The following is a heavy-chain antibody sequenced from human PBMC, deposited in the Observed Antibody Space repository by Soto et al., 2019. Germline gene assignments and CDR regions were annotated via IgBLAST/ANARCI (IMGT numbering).Heavy chain of an antibody. J-gene: IGHJ4*02. CDR1: GYTFTSYG. CDR2: ISAYNGNT. V-gene: IGHV1-18*01. Sequence: GASVKVSCKASGYTFTSYGISWVRQAPGQGLEWMAWISAYNGNTNYAQKLQGRVTMTTDTSTSTDYMELRSLRSDDTAVYYCAREMNGMAVAGIAYWGKGTLVTVSS. D-gene: IGHD6-19*01. CDR3: AREMNGMAVAGIAY.